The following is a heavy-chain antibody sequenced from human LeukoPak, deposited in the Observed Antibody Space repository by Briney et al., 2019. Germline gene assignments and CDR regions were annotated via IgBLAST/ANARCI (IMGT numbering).Heavy chain of an antibody. J-gene: IGHJ3*02. V-gene: IGHV3-23*01. CDR2: ISGSSSST. CDR3: ARDPGGAGYDILTGYYRDAFDI. CDR1: GFTFTSYT. Sequence: GGSLRLSCAASGFTFTSYTMSWVRQAPGKGLEWVSTISGSSSSTYYADSVKGRFTISRDNAKNTLYLQMNSLRAEDTAVYYCARDPGGAGYDILTGYYRDAFDIWGQGTMVTVSS. D-gene: IGHD3-9*01.